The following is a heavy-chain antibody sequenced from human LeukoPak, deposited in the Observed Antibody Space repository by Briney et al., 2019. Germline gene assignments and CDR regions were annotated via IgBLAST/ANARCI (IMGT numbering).Heavy chain of an antibody. J-gene: IGHJ6*02. CDR1: GYTFTGDY. CDR3: ARDISYSSGWQDYYCYGMDV. D-gene: IGHD6-19*01. CDR2: INPNSGGT. Sequence: ASVKVSCKASGYTFTGDYMHWVRQAPGQGLEWMGWINPNSGGTNYAQKFQGRVTMTRDTSISTAYMELSRLRSDDTAVYYCARDISYSSGWQDYYCYGMDVWGQGTTVTVSS. V-gene: IGHV1-2*02.